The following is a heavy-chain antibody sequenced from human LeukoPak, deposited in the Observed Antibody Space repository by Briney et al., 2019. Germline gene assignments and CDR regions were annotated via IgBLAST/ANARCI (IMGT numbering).Heavy chain of an antibody. V-gene: IGHV3-7*03. J-gene: IGHJ5*02. Sequence: GGSLRLSCTVSGFIFSDSWMAWIRQAPGKGLEWVAIIEKNGSGRNYVDSVKGRFIISRDNAKNSLFLQMDSLKVEDTAIYYCTTDRWYSADHWGQGTLVTVSS. CDR1: GFIFSDSW. CDR3: TTDRWYSADH. CDR2: IEKNGSGR. D-gene: IGHD2-15*01.